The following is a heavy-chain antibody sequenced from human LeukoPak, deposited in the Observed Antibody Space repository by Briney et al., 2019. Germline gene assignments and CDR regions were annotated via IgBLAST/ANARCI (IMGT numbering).Heavy chain of an antibody. D-gene: IGHD6-13*01. J-gene: IGHJ5*02. V-gene: IGHV4-39*07. CDR2: IYHSGST. CDR1: GGSISSGTYY. CDR3: ARCIAAAGTVDWFDP. Sequence: SQTLSLTCTVSGGSISSGTYYWGWIRQPPGKGLEWIGSIYHSGSTYYNPSLKSRVTISVDTSKNQFSLKLSSVTAADTAVYYCARCIAAAGTVDWFDPWGQGTLVTVSS.